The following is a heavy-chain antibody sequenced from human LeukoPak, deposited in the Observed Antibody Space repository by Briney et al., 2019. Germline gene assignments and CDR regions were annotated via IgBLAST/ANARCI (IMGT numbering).Heavy chain of an antibody. CDR2: IQFGGTT. J-gene: IGHJ5*02. CDR1: GGSISTYH. V-gene: IGHV4-4*07. D-gene: IGHD5-18*01. CDR3: AREAEHSYGSRFDP. Sequence: SETLSLTCAVSGGSISTYHWNWIRQPAGKGLEWIGSIQFGGTTNYNPSLRSRVTMSVDTSKNQFSLNLDSVTAADTGVYYCAREAEHSYGSRFDPWGLGTLVTVSS.